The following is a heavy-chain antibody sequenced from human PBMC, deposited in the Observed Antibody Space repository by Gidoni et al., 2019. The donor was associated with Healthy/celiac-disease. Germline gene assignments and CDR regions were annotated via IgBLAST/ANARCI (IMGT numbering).Heavy chain of an antibody. CDR2: INHSGST. V-gene: IGHV4-34*01. D-gene: IGHD2-2*01. CDR3: ASRYCSSTSCGPAWFDP. J-gene: IGHJ5*02. CDR1: GGSFSGYY. Sequence: QVQLQQWGAGLLKPSETLSLTCAVYGGSFSGYYWSWSRQPPGKGLEWIGEINHSGSTNYNTSLKSRVTISVDTSKNQFSLKLSSVTAADTAVYYCASRYCSSTSCGPAWFDPWGQGTLVTVSS.